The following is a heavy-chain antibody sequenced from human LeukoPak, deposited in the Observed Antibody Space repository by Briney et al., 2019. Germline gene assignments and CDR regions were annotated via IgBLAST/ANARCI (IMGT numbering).Heavy chain of an antibody. D-gene: IGHD2-2*02. V-gene: IGHV3-11*04. CDR1: GFTFSDYY. J-gene: IGHJ4*02. Sequence: GGSLRLSCAAAGFTFSDYYMSWIRQAPGKGLEWVSYINNGGVTVYYADSVKGRFTVSRDSAKNSLYLQMNSLRAEDTAVYYCARGLILVVQGAIDYWGQGVLVTVSS. CDR2: INNGGVTV. CDR3: ARGLILVVQGAIDY.